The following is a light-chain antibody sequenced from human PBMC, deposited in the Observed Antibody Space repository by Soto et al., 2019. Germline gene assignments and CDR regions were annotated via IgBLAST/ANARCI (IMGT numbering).Light chain of an antibody. CDR3: GSYISSSTVV. J-gene: IGLJ2*01. CDR2: DVN. V-gene: IGLV2-14*01. CDR1: SSDVGGYNY. Sequence: QSALTQPASVSGSPGQSITISCTGTSSDVGGYNYVSWYQQHPGKAPKLMIYDVNNRPSGVSNRFSGSSSGNTASLTISGLQAEDEADYYCGSYISSSTVVFGGGTKLTVL.